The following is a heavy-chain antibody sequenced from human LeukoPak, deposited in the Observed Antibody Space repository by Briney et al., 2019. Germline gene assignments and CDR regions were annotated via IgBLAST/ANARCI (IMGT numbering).Heavy chain of an antibody. Sequence: ASVKVSCKASGYTFTGYYMHWVRQAPGQGLEWMGWINPNSGGTNYAQKFQGRVTMTRDTSISTAYMELSRLRSDDTAVYYCARDHAYDFWSGFDYWGQGTLVTVSS. J-gene: IGHJ4*02. D-gene: IGHD3-3*01. CDR1: GYTFTGYY. CDR3: ARDHAYDFWSGFDY. CDR2: INPNSGGT. V-gene: IGHV1-2*02.